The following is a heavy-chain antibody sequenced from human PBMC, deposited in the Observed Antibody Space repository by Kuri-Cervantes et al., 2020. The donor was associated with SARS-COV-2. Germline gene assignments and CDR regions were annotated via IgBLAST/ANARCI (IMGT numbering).Heavy chain of an antibody. CDR2: IYSGGST. V-gene: IGHV3-53*05. J-gene: IGHJ5*02. CDR3: ARGGWGYCSSTSCYSWFDP. CDR1: GFTVSSNY. D-gene: IGHD2-2*02. Sequence: ETLSLTCAASGFTVSSNYMSWVRQAPGKGLEWVSVIYSGGSTYYADSVKGRFTISRDNSKNTLYLQMNSLRSEDTAVYYCARGGWGYCSSTSCYSWFDPWGQGTLVTVSS.